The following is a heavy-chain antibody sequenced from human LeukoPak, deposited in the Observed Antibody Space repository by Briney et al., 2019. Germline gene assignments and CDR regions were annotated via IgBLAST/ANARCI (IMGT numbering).Heavy chain of an antibody. CDR3: AKDAMATVTYFDY. D-gene: IGHD4-17*01. CDR2: LSGSSVDT. J-gene: IGHJ4*02. V-gene: IGHV3-23*01. CDR1: GFTFNSYA. Sequence: GGSPRLSCATSGFTFNSYAMSWVRQAPGKGLEWVSGLSGSSVDTDYADSVKGRFTISRDNSRNTLYLQMNSLRSEDTAVYYCAKDAMATVTYFDYWGQGSLVSVSS.